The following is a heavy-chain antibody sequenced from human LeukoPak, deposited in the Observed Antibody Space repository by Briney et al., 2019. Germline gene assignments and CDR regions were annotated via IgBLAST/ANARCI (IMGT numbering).Heavy chain of an antibody. CDR1: GGSISSSNW. V-gene: IGHV4-4*02. Sequence: SETLSLTCAVSGGSISSSNWWSWVRQPPGKGLEWIGYIYYSGSTYYNPSLKSRVTISVDTSKNQFSLKLSSVTAADTAVYYCASDSSGPYYYYYMDVWGKGTTVTVSS. D-gene: IGHD3-22*01. CDR3: ASDSSGPYYYYYMDV. CDR2: IYYSGST. J-gene: IGHJ6*03.